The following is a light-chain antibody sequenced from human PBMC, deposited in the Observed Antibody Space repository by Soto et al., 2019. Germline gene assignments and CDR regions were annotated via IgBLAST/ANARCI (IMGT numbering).Light chain of an antibody. V-gene: IGKV3-11*01. CDR3: QQRSNWPPIT. J-gene: IGKJ5*01. Sequence: EIVLTQSPATLSLSPGERATLSCRASQSVSSYLAWYQQKPGQAPRLLIYDASNRATGIPARFSGSGSGTDFTLTISSLEAEDFAVYYCQQRSNWPPITSGQGTRLEI. CDR1: QSVSSY. CDR2: DAS.